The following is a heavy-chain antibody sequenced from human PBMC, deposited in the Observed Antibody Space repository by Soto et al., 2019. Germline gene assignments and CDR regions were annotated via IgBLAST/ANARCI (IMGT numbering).Heavy chain of an antibody. CDR3: AREKPPMPPPRHFDY. Sequence: GGSLRLSCAASGFTVSSNYMSWVRQAPGKGLEWVSVIYSGGSTYYADSVKGRFTIPRDNSKNTLYLQMNSLRAADTAVYYGAREKPPMPPPRHFDYWGQGTLVTVSS. D-gene: IGHD2-2*01. J-gene: IGHJ4*02. V-gene: IGHV3-53*01. CDR2: IYSGGST. CDR1: GFTVSSNY.